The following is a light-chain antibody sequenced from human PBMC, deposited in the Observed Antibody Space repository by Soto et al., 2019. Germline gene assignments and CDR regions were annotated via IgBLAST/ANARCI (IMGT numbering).Light chain of an antibody. CDR3: QAWDSKVV. V-gene: IGLV3-1*01. J-gene: IGLJ2*01. Sequence: SYELTQPPSVSVSPGQTASITCSGDKLGDKYACWYQQKPGQSPVLVIYQDSKRPSGIPERFSGSNSGNTATLTISGTQAMDEADYYCQAWDSKVVFGVGTKLTVL. CDR1: KLGDKY. CDR2: QDS.